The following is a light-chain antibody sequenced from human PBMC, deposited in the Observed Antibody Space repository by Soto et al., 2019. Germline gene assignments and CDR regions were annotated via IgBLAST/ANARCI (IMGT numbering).Light chain of an antibody. CDR2: DAS. V-gene: IGKV1-13*02. CDR1: QGISSA. CDR3: QQLDTYPLT. Sequence: AIQLTQSPSSLSASVGDRVTITCRASQGISSAFAWYQQRPGKAPKLLIYDASSLESGVPSRFSGSGSGTDFTLTIGSLQPDDFATYYCQQLDTYPLTFGQGTKVEIK. J-gene: IGKJ1*01.